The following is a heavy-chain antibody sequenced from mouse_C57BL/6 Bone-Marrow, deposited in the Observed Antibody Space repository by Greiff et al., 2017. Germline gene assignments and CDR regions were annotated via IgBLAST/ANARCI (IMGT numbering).Heavy chain of an antibody. D-gene: IGHD1-1*01. CDR1: GYAFSSSW. J-gene: IGHJ3*01. CDR3: ARWLITTVRKFAD. Sequence: VQLQQSGPELVKPGASVKISCKASGYAFSSSWMNWVKQRPGKGLEWIGRLYPGDGDTNYNGKFKGKATLTADKSSSTAYMQLSSLTSDDSAVYFCARWLITTVRKFADWGQGTLVTVAA. V-gene: IGHV1-82*01. CDR2: LYPGDGDT.